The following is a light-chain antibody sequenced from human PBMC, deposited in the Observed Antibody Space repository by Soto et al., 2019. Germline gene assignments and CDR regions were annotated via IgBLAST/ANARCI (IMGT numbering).Light chain of an antibody. CDR1: QSISSY. Sequence: DIQMTQSTSSLSASIGDRVTITCRASQSISSYLNWYQQKPGKAPKLLIYAASSLQSGVPSRFSGSGSGTDFTLTISSLQPEDFATYYCEQSYSTPRFGQGTKV. CDR3: EQSYSTPR. V-gene: IGKV1-39*01. J-gene: IGKJ1*01. CDR2: AAS.